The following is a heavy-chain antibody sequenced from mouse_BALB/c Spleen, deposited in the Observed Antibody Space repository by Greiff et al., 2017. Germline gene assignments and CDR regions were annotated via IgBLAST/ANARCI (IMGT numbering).Heavy chain of an antibody. CDR2: INPSSGYT. J-gene: IGHJ4*01. V-gene: IGHV1-4*01. D-gene: IGHD1-1*02. Sequence: VKLVESGAELARPGASVKMSCKASGYTFTSYTMHWVKQRPGQGLEWIGYINPSSGYTNYNQKFKDKATLTADKSSSTAYMQLSSLTSEDSAVYYCAELWYAMDYWGQGTSVTVSS. CDR1: GYTFTSYT. CDR3: AELWYAMDY.